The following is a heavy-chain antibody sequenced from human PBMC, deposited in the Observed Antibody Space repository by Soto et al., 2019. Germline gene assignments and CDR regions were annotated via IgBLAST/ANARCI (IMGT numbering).Heavy chain of an antibody. J-gene: IGHJ4*02. D-gene: IGHD3-3*01. CDR1: GFTFSSYA. Sequence: EVQLLESGGGLVQPGGSLRLSCAASGFTFSSYAMSWVRQAPGKGLEWVSAISGSGGSTYYAESVKGRFTISRDNSKNTLYLQMNSLRAEDTVVYYCAKAENYDFWSGYYEFRYYFDYWGQGTLVTVSS. V-gene: IGHV3-23*01. CDR3: AKAENYDFWSGYYEFRYYFDY. CDR2: ISGSGGST.